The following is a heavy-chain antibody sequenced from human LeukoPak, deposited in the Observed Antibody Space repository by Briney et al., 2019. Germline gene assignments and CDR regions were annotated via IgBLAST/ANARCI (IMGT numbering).Heavy chain of an antibody. CDR3: AKTLYCSSTSCWGMDV. J-gene: IGHJ6*02. CDR1: GFTFSSYW. Sequence: GGSLRLSCAASGFTFSSYWMSWVRQAPGKGLEWVANIKQDGSEKYYVDSVKGRFTISRDNSKNTLYLQMNSLRAEDTAVYYCAKTLYCSSTSCWGMDVWGQGTTVTVSS. D-gene: IGHD2-2*01. CDR2: IKQDGSEK. V-gene: IGHV3-7*01.